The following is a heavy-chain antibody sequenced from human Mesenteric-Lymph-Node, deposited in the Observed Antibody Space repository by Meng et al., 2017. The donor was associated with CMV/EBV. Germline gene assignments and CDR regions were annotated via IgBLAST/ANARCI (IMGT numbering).Heavy chain of an antibody. CDR1: GYSISSGYY. V-gene: IGHV4-38-2*02. CDR2: IYNSGNT. J-gene: IGHJ4*02. CDR3: ARQDSSGWPNQYNFDI. D-gene: IGHD6-19*01. Sequence: SETLSLTCTVSGYSISSGYYWGWFRQPPGKGLEWIGSIYNSGNTYYTPSLQSRVTISVDTSKNQFSLKLRSVTAADTAVYYCARQDSSGWPNQYNFDIWGQGTLVTVSS.